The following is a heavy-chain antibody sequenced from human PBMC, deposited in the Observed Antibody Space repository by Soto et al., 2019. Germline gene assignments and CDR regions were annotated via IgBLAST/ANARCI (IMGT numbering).Heavy chain of an antibody. J-gene: IGHJ4*02. CDR2: IYQSGST. D-gene: IGHD5-12*01. Sequence: QLQLQESGSGLVKPSQTLSLTCAVSGGSISSGGYSWSWIRQPPGKGLEWIGYIYQSGSTYYNPSLKSRVAITDDRSKSQHSLKVSSVTAAGTAVYYGAAEGGLPRYYWGQGTLVTCSS. V-gene: IGHV4-30-2*01. CDR3: AAEGGLPRYY. CDR1: GGSISSGGYS.